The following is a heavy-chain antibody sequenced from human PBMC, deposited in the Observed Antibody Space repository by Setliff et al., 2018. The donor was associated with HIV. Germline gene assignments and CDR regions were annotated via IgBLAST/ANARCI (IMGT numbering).Heavy chain of an antibody. D-gene: IGHD3-3*01. J-gene: IGHJ4*02. CDR2: INVNNDAT. CDR1: GYTFTSHY. V-gene: IGHV1-2*07. CDR3: ARNIDIHYDFWSAYDY. Sequence: ASVKVSCKASGYTFTSHYIHWVRQAPGQGLEWMGWINVNNDATNYAHKFQGRVSMTRDTSISTAYTELRSLTSDDTAVYYCARNIDIHYDFWSAYDYWGQGALVTVSS.